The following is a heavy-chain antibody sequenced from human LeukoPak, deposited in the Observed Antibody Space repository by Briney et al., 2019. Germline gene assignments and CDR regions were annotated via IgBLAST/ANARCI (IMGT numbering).Heavy chain of an antibody. CDR2: ISGSGGST. D-gene: IGHD4-11*01. CDR1: GFTFSSYG. J-gene: IGHJ4*02. V-gene: IGHV3-23*01. CDR3: TRTLIDSRPEVPDEY. Sequence: GGSLRLSCAASGFTFSSYGMCWVRQAPGKGLEWVSTISGSGGSTYYADSVKGRFTISRDNAMNSLFLQMNSLRAEDTAVYYCTRTLIDSRPEVPDEYWGQGTLVTVSS.